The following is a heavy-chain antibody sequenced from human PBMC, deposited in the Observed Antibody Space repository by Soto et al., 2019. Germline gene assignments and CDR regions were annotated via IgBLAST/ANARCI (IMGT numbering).Heavy chain of an antibody. CDR2: IKSKTGGGTT. J-gene: IGHJ3*02. CDR3: TTDSYYDFWSGRYEDAFDI. CDR1: GFTFSNAW. D-gene: IGHD3-3*01. V-gene: IGHV3-15*01. Sequence: GGSLRLSCAASGFTFSNAWMSWVRQAPGKGLEWVGRIKSKTGGGTTDYAAPVKGRFTISRDDSKNTLYLQMNSLKTEDTAVYYCTTDSYYDFWSGRYEDAFDIWGQGTMVTVSS.